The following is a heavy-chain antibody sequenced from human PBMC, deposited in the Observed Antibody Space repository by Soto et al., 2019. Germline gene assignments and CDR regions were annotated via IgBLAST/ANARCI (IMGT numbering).Heavy chain of an antibody. J-gene: IGHJ6*02. V-gene: IGHV1-69*12. Sequence: QVQLVQSGAEVKKPGSSVKVSCKASGGTFSSYAISWVRQAPGQGLEWMGGIIPIFGTANYAQKFQGRVTITADESTSTAYMELSSLRSEDTAVYYCARVEDIVLVPAATSMDVWGQGTTVTVSS. D-gene: IGHD2-2*01. CDR1: GGTFSSYA. CDR3: ARVEDIVLVPAATSMDV. CDR2: IIPIFGTA.